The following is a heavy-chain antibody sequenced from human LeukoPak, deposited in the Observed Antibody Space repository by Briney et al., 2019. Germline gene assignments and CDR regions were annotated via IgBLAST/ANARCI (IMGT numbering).Heavy chain of an antibody. D-gene: IGHD3-3*01. V-gene: IGHV3-21*01. J-gene: IGHJ6*02. Sequence: GGSLRLSCAASGFTFSSYSMNWVRQAPGKGLEWVSSISSSSSYIYYADSVKGRFTISRDNAKNSLYLQMNSLRAEDTAVYYCAREGRGVGGYDFWSGYYQDYYYYGMDVWGQGTTVTVSS. CDR1: GFTFSSYS. CDR3: AREGRGVGGYDFWSGYYQDYYYYGMDV. CDR2: ISSSSSYI.